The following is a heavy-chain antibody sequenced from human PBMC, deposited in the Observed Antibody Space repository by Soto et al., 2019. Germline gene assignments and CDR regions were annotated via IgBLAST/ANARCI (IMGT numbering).Heavy chain of an antibody. CDR1: GGSIGSYFNNYY. CDR3: ARGHPRSVLSTSLVTGYWCDP. V-gene: IGHV4-34*01. CDR2: INYGGMT. Sequence: QVQLQQWGAGLLKPSETLSLTCAAYGGSIGSYFNNYYWSWMRQTPGTGLEWIGEINYGGMTNYNPYLTMRISIPTDKSKNQFSLKVKSVTAADTATYYCARGHPRSVLSTSLVTGYWCDPLGQGTLVSVSS. J-gene: IGHJ5*02. D-gene: IGHD1-20*01.